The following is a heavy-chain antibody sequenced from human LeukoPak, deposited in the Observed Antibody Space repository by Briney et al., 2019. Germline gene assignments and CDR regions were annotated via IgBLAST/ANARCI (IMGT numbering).Heavy chain of an antibody. Sequence: SETLSLTCTVSGGSISSSSYYWGWIRQPPGKGLEWLGSIYYSGSTYYNPSLKSRVTVSVDTSKNQFSLELSSVTAADTAVYYCAAAPYYYYYGMDVWGQGTTVTVSS. J-gene: IGHJ6*02. D-gene: IGHD2-15*01. V-gene: IGHV4-39*01. CDR2: IYYSGST. CDR1: GGSISSSSYY. CDR3: AAAPYYYYYGMDV.